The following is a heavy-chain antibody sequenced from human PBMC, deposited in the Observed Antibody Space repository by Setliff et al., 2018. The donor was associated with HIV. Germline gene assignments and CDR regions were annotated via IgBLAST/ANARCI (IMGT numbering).Heavy chain of an antibody. D-gene: IGHD2-21*02. Sequence: ASVKVSCKASGYTFTSYGISWVRQAPGQGLEWMGWISAYNGNTNYAQKFQGRVTMTTDASTSTAYMELRSLRSDDTAVYYCARGLPDCGGDCYPYYMDVWGKGTTVTVSS. CDR1: GYTFTSYG. CDR3: ARGLPDCGGDCYPYYMDV. CDR2: ISAYNGNT. V-gene: IGHV1-18*01. J-gene: IGHJ6*03.